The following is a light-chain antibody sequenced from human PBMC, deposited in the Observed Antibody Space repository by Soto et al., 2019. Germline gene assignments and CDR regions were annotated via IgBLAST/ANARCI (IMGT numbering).Light chain of an antibody. J-gene: IGKJ3*01. Sequence: DIQMTQSPSSLSASVADRVTITCRASRDIGTDLGWYQQKPGKAPERLIYEASVLQSGVPSRFSGSGSGTEFTLTISCLQSEDFATYYCQQYYSFPFTFGPGTKVDIK. CDR2: EAS. CDR3: QQYYSFPFT. CDR1: RDIGTD. V-gene: IGKV1-17*01.